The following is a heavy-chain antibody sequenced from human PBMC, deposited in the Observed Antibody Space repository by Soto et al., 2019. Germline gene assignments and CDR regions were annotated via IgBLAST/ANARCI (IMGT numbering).Heavy chain of an antibody. CDR3: AIAPDCGRDCSADSYWCFDL. Sequence: EVQLLESGGNLVQPGGSLRLSCAASGLTFSNYAMSWVRQAPGKGLEWVSAISGGGLSTYYGDSVKGRFTISRDNSRNTLFLQMSALRAEDTAVYYCAIAPDCGRDCSADSYWCFDLWGRGTLVTVSS. V-gene: IGHV3-23*01. CDR2: ISGGGLST. CDR1: GLTFSNYA. D-gene: IGHD2-21*02. J-gene: IGHJ2*01.